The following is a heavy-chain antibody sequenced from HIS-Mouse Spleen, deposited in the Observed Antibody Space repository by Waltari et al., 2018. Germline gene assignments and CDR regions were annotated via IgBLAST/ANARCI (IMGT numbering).Heavy chain of an antibody. CDR1: GFPFGDYA. CDR2: ISWNSGSI. J-gene: IGHJ4*02. D-gene: IGHD6-6*01. CDR3: VKDMRYSSSYFDY. Sequence: EVQLVESGGGLVQPGRSLRLSCAASGFPFGDYAMEWGGEAPGKGLEWVSGISWNSGSIGYADSVKGRFTISRDNAKNSLYLQMNSLRAEDTALYYCVKDMRYSSSYFDYWGQGTLVTVSS. V-gene: IGHV3-9*01.